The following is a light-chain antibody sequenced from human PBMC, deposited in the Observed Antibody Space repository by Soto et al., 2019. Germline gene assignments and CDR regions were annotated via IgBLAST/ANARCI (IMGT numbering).Light chain of an antibody. CDR2: GAS. Sequence: EIVVTKSPCTVSLSPGDTATLSCRASQSVSSNYLAWYQQKPGQAPRLLIYGASTRTTGIPDSFSGSGSGTDFTLTISRLEPEDFAVYYCQQYGSSRTFGQGTKVDI. CDR3: QQYGSSRT. V-gene: IGKV3-20*01. CDR1: QSVSSNY. J-gene: IGKJ1*01.